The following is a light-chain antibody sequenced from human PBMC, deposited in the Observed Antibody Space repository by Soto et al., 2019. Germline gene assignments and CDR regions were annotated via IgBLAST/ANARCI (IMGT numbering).Light chain of an antibody. CDR3: MQALQTPWT. V-gene: IGKV2-28*01. J-gene: IGKJ1*01. Sequence: DIVMTQSPLSLPVTPGEPASISCRSSQSLLHSNGYNYLDWYLQKPGQSPQLLIYLGSNRARGVPDRFSGSGSGTDFTLKISRVEAEDVGVYYCMQALQTPWTFGQGTKVEIK. CDR2: LGS. CDR1: QSLLHSNGYNY.